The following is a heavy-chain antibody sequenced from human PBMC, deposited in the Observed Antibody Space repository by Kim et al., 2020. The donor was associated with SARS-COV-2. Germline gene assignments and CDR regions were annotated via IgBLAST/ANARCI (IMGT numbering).Heavy chain of an antibody. CDR3: ARVRGGVFES. Sequence: SNDYAVSVKSRITIDPDTSKNQFSLKLNSMTPEDTAVYYCARVRGGVFESCGQGTLVTVSS. V-gene: IGHV6-1*01. CDR2: SN. D-gene: IGHD3-16*01. J-gene: IGHJ4*02.